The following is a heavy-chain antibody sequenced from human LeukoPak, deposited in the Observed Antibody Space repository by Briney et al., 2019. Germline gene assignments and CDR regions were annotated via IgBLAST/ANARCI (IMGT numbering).Heavy chain of an antibody. CDR3: AKWGDYDVLTGYYVSDY. CDR2: ISGSGGST. V-gene: IGHV3-23*01. D-gene: IGHD3-9*01. CDR1: GFTFSSYA. J-gene: IGHJ4*02. Sequence: GGSLRLSCAASGFTFSSYAMSWVRQAPGKGLEWVSAISGSGGSTYYADSVKGRFTISRDNSKNTVFLQMNSLRAEDTAVYYCAKWGDYDVLTGYYVSDYWGQGTLVTVSS.